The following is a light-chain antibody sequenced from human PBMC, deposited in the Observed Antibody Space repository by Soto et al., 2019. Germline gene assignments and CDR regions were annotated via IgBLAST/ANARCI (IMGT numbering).Light chain of an antibody. Sequence: QSVLTQPASVSGSPGQSITISCTRTSSDIGSYDLVSWYQQHPGTAPKLIIYEVTKRPSGVSTRFSGSKSGNTASLTISGLQAVDEADYYCCSFADFTYVFGTGTKVTVL. CDR2: EVT. CDR3: CSFADFTYV. CDR1: SSDIGSYDL. V-gene: IGLV2-23*02. J-gene: IGLJ1*01.